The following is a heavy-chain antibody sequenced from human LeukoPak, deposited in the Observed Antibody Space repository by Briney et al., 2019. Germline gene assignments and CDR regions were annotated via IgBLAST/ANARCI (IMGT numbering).Heavy chain of an antibody. Sequence: SETLSLTCTVSGGSISSSDYYWGWIRQPPGKGLEWIGSIYYTGSTYYNPSLKSRVTISVDTSMNQFSLKLSSVTAADTAVYYCATDLILAGNADYWGQGTLVTVSS. CDR3: ATDLILAGNADY. CDR2: IYYTGST. J-gene: IGHJ4*02. V-gene: IGHV4-39*07. D-gene: IGHD6-13*01. CDR1: GGSISSSDYY.